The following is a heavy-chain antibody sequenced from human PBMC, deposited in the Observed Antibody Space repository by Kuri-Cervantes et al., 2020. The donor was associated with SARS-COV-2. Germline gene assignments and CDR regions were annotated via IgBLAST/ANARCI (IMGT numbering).Heavy chain of an antibody. CDR2: INPNSGGT. Sequence: ASVKVSCKASGYTFTGYYLHWGRQAPGQGLEWMGWINPNSGGTNYAQKFQGRVTMTRDTSISTAYMELSRLRSDDTAVYYCARGYTIFGVVGYFDLWGRGTLVTVSS. D-gene: IGHD3-3*01. CDR3: ARGYTIFGVVGYFDL. J-gene: IGHJ2*01. CDR1: GYTFTGYY. V-gene: IGHV1-2*02.